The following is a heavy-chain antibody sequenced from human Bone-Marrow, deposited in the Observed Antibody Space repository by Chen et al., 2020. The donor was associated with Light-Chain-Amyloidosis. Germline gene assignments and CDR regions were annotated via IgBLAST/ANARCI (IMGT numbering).Heavy chain of an antibody. D-gene: IGHD3-22*01. Sequence: QVQLVESGGGVVQPGRSLRLSCAASGFTFSSYGMHWVRQAPGKGLEWVAVIWYDGSNKYYADSVKGRFTISRDNSKNTLYLQMNSLRAEDTAVYYCARDPYDSSGYYYFWYFDLWGRGTLVTVSS. CDR2: IWYDGSNK. CDR1: GFTFSSYG. V-gene: IGHV3-33*01. CDR3: ARDPYDSSGYYYFWYFDL. J-gene: IGHJ2*01.